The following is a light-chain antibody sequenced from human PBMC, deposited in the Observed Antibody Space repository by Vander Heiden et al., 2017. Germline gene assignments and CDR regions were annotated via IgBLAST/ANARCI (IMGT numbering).Light chain of an antibody. CDR3: AAWDDSLSVV. CDR1: SSNIGTNY. J-gene: IGLJ2*01. Sequence: QSVLTQPPSASGTPGQRVTISCSGSSSNIGTNYVYWYQQFPGTAPKLLIYRNNQRPSGVPDRFSGSKSGTSASLAISGLRSEDEAVYYCAAWDDSLSVVIGGGTKVTVL. CDR2: RNN. V-gene: IGLV1-47*01.